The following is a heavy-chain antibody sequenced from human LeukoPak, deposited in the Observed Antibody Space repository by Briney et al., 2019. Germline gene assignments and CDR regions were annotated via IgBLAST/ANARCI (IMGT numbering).Heavy chain of an antibody. Sequence: GGSLRLSCAASGFTFSSYWMHWVRQAPGKGLVWVSRIRGDGSSTIYADSVKGRFTISRDNAKNTLYLQMNSLRAEDTAVYYCTRTYYYDSIDYFDYWGQGALVTVSS. J-gene: IGHJ4*02. CDR3: TRTYYYDSIDYFDY. V-gene: IGHV3-74*01. D-gene: IGHD3-22*01. CDR2: IRGDGSST. CDR1: GFTFSSYW.